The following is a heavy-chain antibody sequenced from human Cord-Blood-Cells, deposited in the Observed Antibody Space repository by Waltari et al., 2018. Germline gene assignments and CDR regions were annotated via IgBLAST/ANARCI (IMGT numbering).Heavy chain of an antibody. D-gene: IGHD2-2*01. V-gene: IGHV4-4*02. CDR3: AGGGIVVVPAAMDGNWFDP. CDR1: GGSISSSNW. Sequence: QVQLQESGPGLVKPSGTLSLTCAVSGGSISSSNWWSWVRQPPGKGLGWIGEIYHSGSTNYNPSLKGRVTISVDKSKNQFSLKLSSVTAADTAVYYCAGGGIVVVPAAMDGNWFDPWGQGTLVTVSS. CDR2: IYHSGST. J-gene: IGHJ5*02.